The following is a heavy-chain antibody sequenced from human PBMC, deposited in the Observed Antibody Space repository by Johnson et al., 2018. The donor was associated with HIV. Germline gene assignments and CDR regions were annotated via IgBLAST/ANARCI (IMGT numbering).Heavy chain of an antibody. V-gene: IGHV3-30-3*01. D-gene: IGHD6-13*01. Sequence: QVQLVESGGGVVQPGRSLRLSCAASGFTFSSYAMHWVRQAPGKGLEWVAVISYDGSNKYYAASVKGRFTISRDNSKNTLYLQMNSLRAEDTALYYCAKDITWAAAGTNAFDIWGQGTMVTVSS. CDR2: ISYDGSNK. CDR1: GFTFSSYA. J-gene: IGHJ3*02. CDR3: AKDITWAAAGTNAFDI.